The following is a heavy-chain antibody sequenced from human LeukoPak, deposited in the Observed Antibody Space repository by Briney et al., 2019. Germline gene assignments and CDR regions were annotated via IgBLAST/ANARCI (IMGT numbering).Heavy chain of an antibody. CDR3: ARGWDYDSGGRPTAYVY. D-gene: IGHD3-22*01. J-gene: IGHJ4*02. Sequence: SVKVSCKASGGTFSNYAINWVRQAPGQGLEWMGGIIPIFGTANYAQKFRGRVTITADKSTSTVYMELNSLKSEDTAVYYCARGWDYDSGGRPTAYVYWGQGTLVTVSS. V-gene: IGHV1-69*06. CDR1: GGTFSNYA. CDR2: IIPIFGTA.